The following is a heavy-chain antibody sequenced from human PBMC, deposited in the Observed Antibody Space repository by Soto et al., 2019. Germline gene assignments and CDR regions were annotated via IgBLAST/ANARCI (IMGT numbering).Heavy chain of an antibody. CDR3: ARGYSYYYYGSGSYWVY. CDR2: INHSGST. Sequence: PSETLSLTCAVYGGSFSGYYWSWIRQPPGKGLEWIGEINHSGSTNYNPSLKSRVTISVDTSKNQFSLKLSSVTAADTAVYYCARGYSYYYYGSGSYWVYWGQGTLVTVSS. D-gene: IGHD3-10*01. V-gene: IGHV4-34*01. CDR1: GGSFSGYY. J-gene: IGHJ4*02.